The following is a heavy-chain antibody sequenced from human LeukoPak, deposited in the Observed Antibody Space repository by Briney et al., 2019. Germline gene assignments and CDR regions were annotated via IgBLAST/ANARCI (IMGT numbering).Heavy chain of an antibody. Sequence: PGRSLRLSCAASGFTFSSYGMHWVRQAPGKGLEWVAVISYDGSNKYYADSVKGRFTISRDNSKNTLYLQMNSLRAEDTAVYYCARGRRIQLWLSIWGQGSLVTVSS. D-gene: IGHD5-18*01. CDR1: GFTFSSYG. V-gene: IGHV3-30*04. J-gene: IGHJ4*02. CDR2: ISYDGSNK. CDR3: ARGRRIQLWLSI.